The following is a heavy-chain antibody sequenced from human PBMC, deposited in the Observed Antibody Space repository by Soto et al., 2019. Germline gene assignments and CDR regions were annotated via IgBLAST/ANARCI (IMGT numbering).Heavy chain of an antibody. CDR3: ARASGESYPGSRVFDS. CDR2: ISGSGGST. J-gene: IGHJ4*02. V-gene: IGHV3-23*01. D-gene: IGHD3-10*01. CDR1: GFTFSSYA. Sequence: LRLSCAASGFTFSSYAMSWVRQAPGKGLEWVSAISGSGGSTYYADSVKGRFTISRDNSKNTLYLQMNSLRAEDTAVYYCARASGESYPGSRVFDSWGQGTRVTVSS.